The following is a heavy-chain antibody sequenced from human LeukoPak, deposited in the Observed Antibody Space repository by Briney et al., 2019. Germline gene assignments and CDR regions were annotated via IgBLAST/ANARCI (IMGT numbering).Heavy chain of an antibody. J-gene: IGHJ6*02. CDR3: ARERGVRGVIDYYYYYGMDV. V-gene: IGHV3-30*19. D-gene: IGHD3-10*01. CDR1: GFTFRNHG. Sequence: TGGSLRLSCAASGFTFRNHGMHWVRQAPGKGLEWVAVISYDGSNKYYADSVKGRFTISRDNSKNTLYLQMNSLRAEDTAVYYCARERGVRGVIDYYYYYGMDVWGQGTTVTVSS. CDR2: ISYDGSNK.